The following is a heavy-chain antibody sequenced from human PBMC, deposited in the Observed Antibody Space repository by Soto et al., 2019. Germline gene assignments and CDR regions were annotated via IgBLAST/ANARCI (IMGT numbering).Heavy chain of an antibody. V-gene: IGHV1-2*02. J-gene: IGHJ6*02. CDR3: ARVEGSSIVVVTAIPHYYYGMDV. CDR1: GYTFTGYY. CDR2: INPNSGGT. D-gene: IGHD2-21*02. Sequence: GASVKVSCKASGYTFTGYYMHWVRQAPGQGLEWMGWINPNSGGTNYAQKFQGRVTMTRDTSISTAYMELSRLRSDDTAVYYCARVEGSSIVVVTAIPHYYYGMDVWGQGTTVTVSS.